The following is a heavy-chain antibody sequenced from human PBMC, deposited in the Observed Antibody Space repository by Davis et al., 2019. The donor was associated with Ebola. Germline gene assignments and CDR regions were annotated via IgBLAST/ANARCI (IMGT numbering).Heavy chain of an antibody. D-gene: IGHD2-2*01. J-gene: IGHJ5*02. V-gene: IGHV4-31*02. Sequence: LRLSCTVSGASIDYGGYYWSWIRQRPGEGLEWIGYILYSGSAYYNPSLESRVTISIDRSQNQFSLKVKSVTAADTAVYYCARDKGEYCSSATCGFDPWGPGILVAVSS. CDR2: ILYSGSA. CDR1: GASIDYGGYY. CDR3: ARDKGEYCSSATCGFDP.